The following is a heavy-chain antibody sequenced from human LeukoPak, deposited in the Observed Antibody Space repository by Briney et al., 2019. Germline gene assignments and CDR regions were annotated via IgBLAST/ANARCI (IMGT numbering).Heavy chain of an antibody. CDR2: IGGGGPTT. J-gene: IGHJ4*02. CDR3: ARGFLGGTDQYFDS. Sequence: PGGSLRLSCAASGFTFSTYAMNWVRQAPAKGLEWVSTIGGGGPTTDYADSAKDRFTISRDNSKNTLYLQMNSLRAEDTAVYFCARGFLGGTDQYFDSWGQGTLVTVSS. D-gene: IGHD6-19*01. V-gene: IGHV3-23*01. CDR1: GFTFSTYA.